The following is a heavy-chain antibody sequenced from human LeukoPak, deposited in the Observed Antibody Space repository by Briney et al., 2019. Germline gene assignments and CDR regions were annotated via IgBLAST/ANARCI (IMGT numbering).Heavy chain of an antibody. J-gene: IGHJ4*02. CDR2: IYYSGST. CDR3: ARLGSSWDEFDY. V-gene: IGHV4-59*08. CDR1: GGSISSYY. Sequence: SETLSLTCTVSGGSISSYYWSWIRQPPGKGLEWIGHIYYSGSTNYNPSLKSRVTISVDTSKNQFSLKLSSVTAADTAVYYCARLGSSWDEFDYWGQGTLVTVSS. D-gene: IGHD6-13*01.